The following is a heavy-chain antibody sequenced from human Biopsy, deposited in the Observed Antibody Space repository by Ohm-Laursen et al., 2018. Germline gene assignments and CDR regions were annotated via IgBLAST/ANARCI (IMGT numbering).Heavy chain of an antibody. J-gene: IGHJ2*01. CDR3: ARFPLGAYDDSGSYRAVEHWYFDL. D-gene: IGHD3-22*01. Sequence: SVKVSCKASGDTFTNHAVGWVRQAPGQGLEWVGSSIPLFNTANYADKFQGRVTLTADKSTTTAYMELSSLRSEDTAIYYCARFPLGAYDDSGSYRAVEHWYFDLWGRGTLVTVSS. CDR1: GDTFTNHA. CDR2: SIPLFNTA. V-gene: IGHV1-69*06.